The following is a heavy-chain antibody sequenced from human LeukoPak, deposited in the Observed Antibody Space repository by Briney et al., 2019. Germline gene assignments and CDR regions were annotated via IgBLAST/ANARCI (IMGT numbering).Heavy chain of an antibody. D-gene: IGHD5-12*01. J-gene: IGHJ5*02. V-gene: IGHV4-4*09. CDR3: AKVDISNWFDP. Sequence: SETLSLTCTVSGGSISSYYWSWIRQPPGKGLEEIGYIYPSGCTNYNPSLKSRVNISVDTSKNQFSLKLSSVTAAETAVYYCAKVDISNWFDPWGEGTLVTVSS. CDR1: GGSISSYY. CDR2: IYPSGCT.